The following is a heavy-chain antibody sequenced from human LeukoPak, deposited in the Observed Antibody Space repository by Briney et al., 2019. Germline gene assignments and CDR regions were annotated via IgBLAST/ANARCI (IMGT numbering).Heavy chain of an antibody. V-gene: IGHV3-23*01. D-gene: IGHD6-6*01. CDR1: GFTFSSYS. J-gene: IGHJ3*02. CDR2: ISGSAIST. Sequence: PGGSLRLSCAASGFTFSSYSMNWVRQAPGKGLEWVSTISGSAISTDYADSVKGRFTISRDNSKNSLYLRMNSLRAEDTAVYYCARHTSSSARTNAFDIWGQGTMVTVSS. CDR3: ARHTSSSARTNAFDI.